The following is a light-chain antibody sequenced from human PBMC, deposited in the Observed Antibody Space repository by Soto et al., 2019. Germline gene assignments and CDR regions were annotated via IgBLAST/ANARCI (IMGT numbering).Light chain of an antibody. J-gene: IGLJ1*01. CDR3: CSYAGSSISYV. V-gene: IGLV2-23*02. Sequence: QSALTQPASVSGSPGQSITISFTGTSSDVGSYNLVSWYQQHPGKAPKLMIYEVSKRPSGVSNRFSGSKSGNTASLTISGLQAEDEADYYCCSYAGSSISYVFGTGTKVTVL. CDR2: EVS. CDR1: SSDVGSYNL.